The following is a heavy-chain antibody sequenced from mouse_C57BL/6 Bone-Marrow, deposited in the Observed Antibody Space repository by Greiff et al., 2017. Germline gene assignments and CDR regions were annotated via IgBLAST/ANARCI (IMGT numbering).Heavy chain of an antibody. CDR2: IDPSDSYT. J-gene: IGHJ1*03. CDR1: GYTFTSYW. D-gene: IGHD1-1*01. V-gene: IGHV1-69*01. CDR3: ASAFYYGSSPYWYFDV. Sequence: QVQLQQPGAELVMPGASVKLSCKASGYTFTSYWMHWVKQRPGQGLEWIGEIDPSDSYTNYNQKFKGKSTLTVHKSSSTAYLQLSSLTSEDSAVSYCASAFYYGSSPYWYFDVWGTGTTVTVSA.